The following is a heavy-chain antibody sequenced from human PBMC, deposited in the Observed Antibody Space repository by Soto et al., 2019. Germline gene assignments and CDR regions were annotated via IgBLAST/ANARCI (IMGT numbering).Heavy chain of an antibody. CDR1: GYTFDSNW. V-gene: IGHV5-51*01. J-gene: IGHJ4*02. CDR3: ARLLDSCAEPHYFDS. D-gene: IGHD1-1*01. CDR2: IYPGDSET. Sequence: PGESLKISFQASGYTFDSNWICWVRQMPVKGLEWMGIIYPGDSETRYSPSFQGQVTISADRSFKIAYLQWRSLQASDTAMYYCARLLDSCAEPHYFDSWGQGTTVIVSS.